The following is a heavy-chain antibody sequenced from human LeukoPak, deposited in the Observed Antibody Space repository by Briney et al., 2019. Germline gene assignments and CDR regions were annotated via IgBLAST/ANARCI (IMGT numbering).Heavy chain of an antibody. D-gene: IGHD6-6*01. V-gene: IGHV4-4*07. J-gene: IGHJ4*02. Sequence: SETLSLTCTVSGGSISSYYWSWIRQPAGKGLEWIGRFYSGGGTDYNPSLKSRVTISVDTSKNQFSLKLSSVTAADTAVYYCARADSSSSGFDYWGQGTLVTVSS. CDR2: FYSGGGT. CDR1: GGSISSYY. CDR3: ARADSSSSGFDY.